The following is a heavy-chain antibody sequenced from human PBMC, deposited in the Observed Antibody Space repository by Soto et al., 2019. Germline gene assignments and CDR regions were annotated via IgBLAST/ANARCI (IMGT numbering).Heavy chain of an antibody. CDR1: GYSFNTYW. D-gene: IGHD6-19*01. CDR2: IYPGDSDS. Sequence: EVQLVQSGAEVKKPGDSLKISCKGSGYSFNTYWIAWVRQMPGKGLEWMGIIYPGDSDSRYSPSFQGQVTFSADKSVSTAFLQWSSLKASDTAMYYCARLDNAGWYDADYWGQGTLVTVSS. CDR3: ARLDNAGWYDADY. V-gene: IGHV5-51*03. J-gene: IGHJ4*02.